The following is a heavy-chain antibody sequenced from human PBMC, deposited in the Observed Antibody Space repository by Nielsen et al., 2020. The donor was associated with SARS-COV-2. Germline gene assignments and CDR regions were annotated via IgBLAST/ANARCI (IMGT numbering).Heavy chain of an antibody. CDR1: GGSISSYY. J-gene: IGHJ6*02. V-gene: IGHV4-59*13. D-gene: IGHD3-3*01. CDR2: IYYSGST. CDR3: ARDTGMWSGGMDV. Sequence: SETLSLTCTVSGGSISSYYWSWIRQPPGKGLERIGYIYYSGSTNYNPSLKSRVTISVDTSKNQFSLKLSSVTAADTAVYYCARDTGMWSGGMDVWGQGTTVTVSS.